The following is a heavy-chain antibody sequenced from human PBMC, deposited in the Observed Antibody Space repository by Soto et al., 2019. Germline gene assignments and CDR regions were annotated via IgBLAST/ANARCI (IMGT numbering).Heavy chain of an antibody. J-gene: IGHJ4*02. V-gene: IGHV1-18*01. CDR3: VRLYSGTYAVDY. CDR1: GYTFTNYG. CDR2: ISPHNGNT. D-gene: IGHD1-26*01. Sequence: QVQLVQSGAEVKKPGASVKVSCKASGYTFTNYGISWVRQAPGQGLEWMGWISPHNGNTHYAQNLQGRVTLSTDTSTSTAYMELRSLRSDDTAVYFCVRLYSGTYAVDYWAQGTLVTVSS.